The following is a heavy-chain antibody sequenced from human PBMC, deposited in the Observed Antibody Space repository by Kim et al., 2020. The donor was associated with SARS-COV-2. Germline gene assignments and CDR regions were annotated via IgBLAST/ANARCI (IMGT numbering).Heavy chain of an antibody. Sequence: GGSLRLSCAASGFTFSNAWMSWVRQAPGKGLEWVGRIKSKTDGGTTDYAAPVKGRFTISRDDSKNTLYLQMNSLKTEDTAVYYCTTGAEITMIVAAIDYWGQGTLITVSS. CDR2: IKSKTDGGTT. CDR1: GFTFSNAW. CDR3: TTGAEITMIVAAIDY. D-gene: IGHD3-22*01. J-gene: IGHJ4*02. V-gene: IGHV3-15*01.